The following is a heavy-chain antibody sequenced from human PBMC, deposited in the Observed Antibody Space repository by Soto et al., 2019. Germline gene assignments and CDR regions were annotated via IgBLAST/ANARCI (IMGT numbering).Heavy chain of an antibody. V-gene: IGHV1-46*01. CDR1: GYTFTSYY. CDR3: ARDSTSSSHDGAFDI. Sequence: QVQLVQSGAEVKKPGASVKVSCKASGYTFTSYYMHWVRQAPGQGLEWMGIINPSGGSTSYAQKFQGRVTMTRDTSTSTVYMELSSLRSEYTAVYYCARDSTSSSHDGAFDIWGQGTMVTVSS. J-gene: IGHJ3*02. D-gene: IGHD6-13*01. CDR2: INPSGGST.